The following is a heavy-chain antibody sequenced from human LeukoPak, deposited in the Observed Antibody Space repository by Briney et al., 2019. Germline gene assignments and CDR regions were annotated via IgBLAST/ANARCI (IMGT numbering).Heavy chain of an antibody. Sequence: GGSLRLSCAASGFTFSSYSMNWVRQAPGKGLEWVSSISSSSSYIYYADSVKGRFTISRDNAKNSLYLQMNSLRAEDTAVYYCARDRYSSGWYGICSYWGQGTLVTVSP. CDR1: GFTFSSYS. CDR2: ISSSSSYI. D-gene: IGHD6-19*01. V-gene: IGHV3-21*01. CDR3: ARDRYSSGWYGICSY. J-gene: IGHJ4*02.